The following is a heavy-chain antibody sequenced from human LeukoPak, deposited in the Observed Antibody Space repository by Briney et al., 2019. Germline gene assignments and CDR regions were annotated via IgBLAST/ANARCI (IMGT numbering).Heavy chain of an antibody. J-gene: IGHJ4*02. V-gene: IGHV1-8*01. D-gene: IGHD3-22*01. CDR2: MNPNSGNT. CDR1: GYTFTSYD. CDR3: ARVIWVGSSGYYPYLDY. Sequence: ASVKVSCXASGYTFTSYDINWVRLATGQGLEWMGWMNPNSGNTGYAQKFQGRVTMTRNTSISTAYMELSSLRSEDTAVYYCARVIWVGSSGYYPYLDYWGQGTLVTVSS.